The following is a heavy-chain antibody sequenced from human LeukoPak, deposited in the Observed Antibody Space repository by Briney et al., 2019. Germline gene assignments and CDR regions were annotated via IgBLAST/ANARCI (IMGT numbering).Heavy chain of an antibody. J-gene: IGHJ4*02. D-gene: IGHD1-20*01. Sequence: PGGSLRLSCAASGFTLRHYVMSWVRQAPGKGLEWVSYIAPSGTTLYYADSVKGRSIISGDNGKNSLYLQLRSLKDEDTAVYFCARAAYNWNWGQGTLVTVSS. CDR3: ARAAYNWN. CDR1: GFTLRHYV. CDR2: IAPSGTTL. V-gene: IGHV3-11*01.